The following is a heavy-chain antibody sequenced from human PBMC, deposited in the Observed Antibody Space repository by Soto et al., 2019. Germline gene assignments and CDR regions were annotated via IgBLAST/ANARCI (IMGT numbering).Heavy chain of an antibody. D-gene: IGHD6-13*01. CDR3: ARRSSSWYFDC. Sequence: EVQLLESGGGLVQPGGSLRLSCAASGFTFSSYAMNWVRQAPGKGLEWVSVISGSGDSTYYADSVKGRFTISRDNSKNTLSLQMNGLRAEDTAVYYCARRSSSWYFDCWGQGTLVTVSS. J-gene: IGHJ4*02. CDR2: ISGSGDST. CDR1: GFTFSSYA. V-gene: IGHV3-23*01.